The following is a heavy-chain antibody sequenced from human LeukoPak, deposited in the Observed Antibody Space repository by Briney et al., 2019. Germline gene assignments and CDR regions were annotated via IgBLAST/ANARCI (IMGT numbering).Heavy chain of an antibody. CDR2: ISDSGGGT. J-gene: IGHJ4*02. Sequence: PGGSLRLSCSASGFPFSSYAMHWVRQAPGKGLEYVSAISDSGGGTYYADSVKGRFTISRDNAQNSLYLQMNSLRDEDTAVYYCARVGGYSYGYDVSDYWGQGTLVTVSS. CDR1: GFPFSSYA. V-gene: IGHV3-64*04. D-gene: IGHD5-18*01. CDR3: ARVGGYSYGYDVSDY.